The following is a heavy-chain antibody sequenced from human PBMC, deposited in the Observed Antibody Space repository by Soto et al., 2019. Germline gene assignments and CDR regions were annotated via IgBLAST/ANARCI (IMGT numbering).Heavy chain of an antibody. J-gene: IGHJ3*02. V-gene: IGHV4-59*01. Sequence: PSETLSLTCTVSGGSISSDYWSWIRQPPGKGLEWVGYVYNNGGTKYNPSLKSRVTISVDTSNNQFSLKLTPVTAADTAVYYCARGYYYDTSGYYSAFDIWGQGTMVTVSS. CDR1: GGSISSDY. CDR3: ARGYYYDTSGYYSAFDI. CDR2: VYNNGGT. D-gene: IGHD3-22*01.